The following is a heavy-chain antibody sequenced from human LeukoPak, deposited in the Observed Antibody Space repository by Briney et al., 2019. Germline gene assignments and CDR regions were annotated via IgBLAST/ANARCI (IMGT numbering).Heavy chain of an antibody. V-gene: IGHV3-53*01. Sequence: GGSLRLSCAASGFTVSSNYMSWVRQAPGKGLEWVSVIYSGGSTYYADSMKGRSTISRDNFKNTLYLQMNSLRAEDTAVYYCAIGVVIPPQFDYWGQGTLVTVSS. CDR2: IYSGGST. J-gene: IGHJ4*02. D-gene: IGHD3-3*01. CDR1: GFTVSSNY. CDR3: AIGVVIPPQFDY.